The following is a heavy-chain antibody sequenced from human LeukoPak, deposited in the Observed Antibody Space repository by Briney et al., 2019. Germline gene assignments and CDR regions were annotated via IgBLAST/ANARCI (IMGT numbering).Heavy chain of an antibody. CDR2: IYYSGST. D-gene: IGHD2-15*01. CDR3: AKTPAATTFDY. CDR1: GGSVSRGSYY. Sequence: SETLSLTCTVSGGSVSRGSYYWSWIRQPPGKGLEWIGYIYYSGSTNYNPSLKSRVAISVDTSKNQFSLKLSSVTAADTAVYYCAKTPAATTFDYWGQGTLVTVSS. J-gene: IGHJ4*02. V-gene: IGHV4-61*01.